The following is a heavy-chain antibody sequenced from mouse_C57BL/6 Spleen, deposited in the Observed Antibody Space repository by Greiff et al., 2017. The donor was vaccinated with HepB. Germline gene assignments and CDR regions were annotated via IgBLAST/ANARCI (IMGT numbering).Heavy chain of an antibody. Sequence: VHLVESGAELARPGASVKMSCKASGYTFTSYTMHWVKQRPGQGLEWIGYINPSSGYTKYNQKFKDKATLTADKSSSTAYMQLSSLTSEDSAVYYCARSGDGYPFAYWGQGTLVTVSA. CDR2: INPSSGYT. CDR3: ARSGDGYPFAY. V-gene: IGHV1-4*01. J-gene: IGHJ3*01. CDR1: GYTFTSYT. D-gene: IGHD2-3*01.